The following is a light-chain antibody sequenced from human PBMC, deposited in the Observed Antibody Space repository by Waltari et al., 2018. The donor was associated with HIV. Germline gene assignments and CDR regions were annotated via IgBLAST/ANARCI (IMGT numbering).Light chain of an antibody. J-gene: IGLJ1*01. CDR1: NFNIGSNY. V-gene: IGLV1-47*01. CDR2: RND. CDR3: AAWDDSLSGFYV. Sequence: QPVLTQPPSASGNPGQRVTILCSGSNFNIGSNYVYWYQHVPGAAPKLLIYRNDQRPAEVPDRFSGSKSGTSASLAISGLRSEDEADYYCAAWDDSLSGFYVLGTGTKVTVL.